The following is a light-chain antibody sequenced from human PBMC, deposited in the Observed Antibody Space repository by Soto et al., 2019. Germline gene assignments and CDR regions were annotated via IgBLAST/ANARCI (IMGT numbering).Light chain of an antibody. CDR3: QQSYSTPRT. CDR2: AAS. V-gene: IGKV1-39*01. J-gene: IGKJ1*01. CDR1: QSISSY. Sequence: DIQMTQSPSSLSASVGDRVTITCRASQSISSYLNWYQQKPGKAPKLLFYAASSLQSVVPSSFICSGSVTHFSLSINSLQPEYFGPYYCQQSYSTPRTFGQGTKGEIK.